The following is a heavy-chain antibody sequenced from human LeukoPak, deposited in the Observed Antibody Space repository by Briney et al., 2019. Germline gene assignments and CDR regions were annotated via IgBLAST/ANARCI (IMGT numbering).Heavy chain of an antibody. CDR2: MNPNSGNT. D-gene: IGHD3-22*01. CDR3: AXXRSSVSSDAFDI. J-gene: IGHJ3*02. Sequence: GASAKVSCKASGYTFTSYDINWVRQATGQGLEWMGWMNPNSGNTGYAQKFQGRVTITRNTSISTAYMELSSLRSEDTAVYYCAXXRSSVSSDAFDIWGQXTMVTXXS. CDR1: GYTFTSYD. V-gene: IGHV1-8*03.